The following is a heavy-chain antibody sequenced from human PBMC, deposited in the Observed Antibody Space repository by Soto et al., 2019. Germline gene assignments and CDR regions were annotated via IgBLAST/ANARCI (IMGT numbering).Heavy chain of an antibody. J-gene: IGHJ4*02. CDR2: IKQDGSEK. D-gene: IGHD2-2*01. V-gene: IGHV3-7*01. CDR3: ARDERYCSSTSCYVYSIY. Sequence: EVQLVESGGGLVQPGGSLRLSCAASGFTFSSYWMSWVRQAPGKGLEWVANIKQDGSEKYYVDSVKGRFTISRDNAKNSLYLKMNSLRAEDTAVYYCARDERYCSSTSCYVYSIYWGQGTLVTVSS. CDR1: GFTFSSYW.